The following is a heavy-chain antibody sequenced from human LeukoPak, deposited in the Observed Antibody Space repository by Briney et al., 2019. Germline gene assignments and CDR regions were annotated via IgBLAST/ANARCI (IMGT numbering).Heavy chain of an antibody. CDR3: ARGDYYGSGDLYYYYYGMDV. D-gene: IGHD3-10*01. J-gene: IGHJ6*02. V-gene: IGHV5-51*01. Sequence: GESLKISCKGSGYSFTSYWIGWVRQMPGKGLEWMEIIYPGDSDTRYSPSFQGQVTISADKSISTAYLQWSSLKASDTAMYYCARGDYYGSGDLYYYYYGMDVWGQGTTVTVSS. CDR1: GYSFTSYW. CDR2: IYPGDSDT.